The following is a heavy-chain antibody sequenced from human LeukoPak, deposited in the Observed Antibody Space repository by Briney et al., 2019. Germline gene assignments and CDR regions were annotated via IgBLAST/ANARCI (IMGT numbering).Heavy chain of an antibody. CDR3: AKDWHSGNLLGDDAFDI. CDR2: ISYDGSNK. D-gene: IGHD3-10*01. V-gene: IGHV3-30*18. Sequence: GGSLRLSCAASGFTFSSYGMHWVRQAPGKGLEWVAVISYDGSNKYYADSVKGRFTISRDNSKNTLYLQMNSLRAEDTAVYYCAKDWHSGNLLGDDAFDIWGQGTMVTVSS. CDR1: GFTFSSYG. J-gene: IGHJ3*02.